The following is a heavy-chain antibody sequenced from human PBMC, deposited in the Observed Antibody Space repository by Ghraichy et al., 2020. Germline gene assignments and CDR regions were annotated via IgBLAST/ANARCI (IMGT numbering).Heavy chain of an antibody. CDR3: ARRSGYIVGGMDV. Sequence: SETLSLTCNVSGGSISGYYWSWIRQHPGKGLEWIGYIYYSGSTSYNPSLKSRVTISVDTSKNQFSLKLSSVTAADTAVYYCARRSGYIVGGMDVWGQGTTVTVSS. CDR2: IYYSGST. CDR1: GGSISGYY. V-gene: IGHV4-31*03. J-gene: IGHJ6*02. D-gene: IGHD3-3*01.